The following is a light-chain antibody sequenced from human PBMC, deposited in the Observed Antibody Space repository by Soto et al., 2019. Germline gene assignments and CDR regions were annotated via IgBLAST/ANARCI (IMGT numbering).Light chain of an antibody. J-gene: IGKJ3*01. V-gene: IGKV3-11*01. Sequence: EIVLTQSPATLSLSPGERATLSCRASQSVGSYLAWYQQKPGQAPRLLIYDASNRATGIPARFSGSGSGKDFTLTISSLEPEDFAVYFCQQRNRRPPIFTFGPGTKVDFK. CDR1: QSVGSY. CDR3: QQRNRRPPIFT. CDR2: DAS.